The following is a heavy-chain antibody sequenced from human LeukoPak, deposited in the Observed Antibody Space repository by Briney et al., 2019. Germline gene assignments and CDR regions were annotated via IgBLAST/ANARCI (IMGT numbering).Heavy chain of an antibody. V-gene: IGHV3-53*01. CDR1: GFTVSSYY. CDR2: MYSGGST. Sequence: GGSLRLSCAASGFTVSSYYMSWVRQAPGQGLEWVSVMYSGGSTYYADSVKGRFIISRDNSKNTLYLQMNSLRAEDTAVYYCARGRSLTPNYYDSRGGVDWGQGTLVTVSS. J-gene: IGHJ4*02. D-gene: IGHD3-22*01. CDR3: ARGRSLTPNYYDSRGGVD.